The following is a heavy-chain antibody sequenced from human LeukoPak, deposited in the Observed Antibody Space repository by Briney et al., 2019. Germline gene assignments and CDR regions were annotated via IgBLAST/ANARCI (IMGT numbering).Heavy chain of an antibody. CDR1: GFTFSSYG. J-gene: IGHJ6*02. V-gene: IGHV3-30*18. CDR3: AKDRGSGQDV. CDR2: ISYDGSNK. D-gene: IGHD3-10*01. Sequence: GGSLRLSCAASGFTFSSYGMHWVRQAPGKGLEWVAVISYDGSNKYYADSVKGRFTISRDNSKNTLYLQMNSLRAEDTAVYYCAKDRGSGQDVWGQGTTVTVSS.